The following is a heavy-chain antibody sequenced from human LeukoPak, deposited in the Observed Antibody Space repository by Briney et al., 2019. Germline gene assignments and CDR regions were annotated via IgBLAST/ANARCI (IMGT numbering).Heavy chain of an antibody. J-gene: IGHJ4*02. CDR3: ASYCGGDCYTPADY. D-gene: IGHD2-21*01. CDR1: GGSISSYY. V-gene: IGHV4-4*07. CDR2: IYTSGST. Sequence: PSETLSLTCTVSGGSISSYYWSWIRQPAGKGLEWIGRIYTSGSTNYNPSLKSRVTMSVDTSRNQFSLKLSSVTAADTAVYYCASYCGGDCYTPADYWGQGTLVTVSS.